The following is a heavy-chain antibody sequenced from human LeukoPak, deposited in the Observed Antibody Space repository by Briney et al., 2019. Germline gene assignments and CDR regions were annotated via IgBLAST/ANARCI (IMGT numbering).Heavy chain of an antibody. CDR3: ARVGEYYDFWSGYSNWFDP. J-gene: IGHJ5*02. D-gene: IGHD3-3*01. V-gene: IGHV1-8*01. Sequence: ASVKVSCKASGYTFTSYDINWVRQATGQGLEWMGWMNPNSGNTGYAQKFQGRVTMTRNTSISTACMELSSLRSEDTAVYYCARVGEYYDFWSGYSNWFDPWGQGTLVTVSS. CDR2: MNPNSGNT. CDR1: GYTFTSYD.